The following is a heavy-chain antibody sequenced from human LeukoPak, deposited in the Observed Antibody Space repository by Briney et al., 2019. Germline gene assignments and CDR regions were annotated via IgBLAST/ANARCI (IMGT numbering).Heavy chain of an antibody. V-gene: IGHV1-69*13. J-gene: IGHJ6*03. Sequence: SVKVSCKASGGTFSSYAISWVRQAPGQGLEWMGGIIPIFGTANYAQKFQGRVTITADESTSTAYMELSSLRSEDTAVYYCARCITIFGVVKYYYYYMDVWGKGTTVTVSS. D-gene: IGHD3-3*01. CDR3: ARCITIFGVVKYYYYYMDV. CDR2: IIPIFGTA. CDR1: GGTFSSYA.